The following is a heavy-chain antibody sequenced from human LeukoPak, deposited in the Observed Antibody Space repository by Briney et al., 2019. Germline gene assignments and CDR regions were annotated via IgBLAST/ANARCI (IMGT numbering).Heavy chain of an antibody. V-gene: IGHV4-34*01. CDR3: ARRMPRYCSSGSCDDY. CDR1: GGSFSGYY. CDR2: INHSGST. D-gene: IGHD2-15*01. Sequence: SETLSLTCAVYGGSFSGYYWSWIRPPPGKGLEWIGEINHSGSTNYNPSLKSRVTISVDTSKNQFSLKLSSVTAADTAVYYCARRMPRYCSSGSCDDYWGQGTLVTVSS. J-gene: IGHJ4*02.